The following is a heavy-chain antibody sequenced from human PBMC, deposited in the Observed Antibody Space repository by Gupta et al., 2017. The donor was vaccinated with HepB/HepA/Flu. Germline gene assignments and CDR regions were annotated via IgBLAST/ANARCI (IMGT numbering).Heavy chain of an antibody. V-gene: IGHV1-8*03. CDR1: GYTFTNSD. Sequence: QVQLVQSGAEVKKPGASVKVSCEASGYTFTNSDLNWVRQATGQGLEWMGWMSPDSGDTGYAQKFQGRVTFTRNTSINTAYMVLSSLRSEDTAVYFCARVGRAYGGLDYWGQGTLVTVSS. D-gene: IGHD3-10*01. J-gene: IGHJ4*02. CDR3: ARVGRAYGGLDY. CDR2: MSPDSGDT.